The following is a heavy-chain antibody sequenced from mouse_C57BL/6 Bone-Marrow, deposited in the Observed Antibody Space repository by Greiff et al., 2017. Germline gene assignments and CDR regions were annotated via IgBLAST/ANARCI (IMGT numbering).Heavy chain of an antibody. Sequence: EVKLQQSGAELVRPGASVKLSCTASGFNIKDYYMHWVKPRPEQGLEWIGRIDPEDGATEYAPKFQGKATMTADTASNTAYLQLSSLTSEDTAVYYCTITTGVYWYFDVWGTGTTVTVSS. CDR1: GFNIKDYY. J-gene: IGHJ1*03. V-gene: IGHV14-1*01. CDR2: IDPEDGAT. CDR3: TITTGVYWYFDV. D-gene: IGHD1-1*01.